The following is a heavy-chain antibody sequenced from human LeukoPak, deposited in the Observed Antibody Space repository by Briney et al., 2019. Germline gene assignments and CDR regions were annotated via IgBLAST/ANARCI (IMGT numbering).Heavy chain of an antibody. CDR2: IYTSGST. D-gene: IGHD2-15*01. CDR1: GGSISSGSYY. V-gene: IGHV4-61*02. J-gene: IGHJ1*01. Sequence: PSQTLSLTCTVSGGSISSGSYYWSWIRQPAGKGLEWIGRIYTSGSTNYNPSLKSRVTISVDTSKNQFSLKLSSVTAADTAVYYCARHGCSGSSCPFQHWGQDTLVTVSS. CDR3: ARHGCSGSSCPFQH.